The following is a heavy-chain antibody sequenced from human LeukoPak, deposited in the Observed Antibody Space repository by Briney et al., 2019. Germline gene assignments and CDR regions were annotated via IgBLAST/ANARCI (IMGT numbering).Heavy chain of an antibody. D-gene: IGHD6-13*01. CDR3: AREILGAASAFDY. J-gene: IGHJ4*02. Sequence: GGSLRLSCAASGFTFSSYAMSWVRQAPGKGLEWVSAVSGSGGSTFYADSVKGRFTISRDNSNNALYLQLNSLRAEDTAVYYCAREILGAASAFDYWGQGTLVTVSS. CDR2: VSGSGGST. V-gene: IGHV3-23*01. CDR1: GFTFSSYA.